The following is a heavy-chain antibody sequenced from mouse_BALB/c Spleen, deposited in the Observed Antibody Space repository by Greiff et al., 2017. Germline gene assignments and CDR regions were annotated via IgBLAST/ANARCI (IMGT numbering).Heavy chain of an antibody. CDR3: ARDYRYDERTFAY. CDR1: GFTFSSYA. Sequence: EVKLVESGGGLVKPGGSLKLSCAASGFTFSSYAMSWVRQTPEKRLEWVASISSGGSTYYPDSVKGRFTISRDNARNILYLQMSSLRSEDTAMYYCARDYRYDERTFAYWGQGTLVTVSA. D-gene: IGHD2-14*01. J-gene: IGHJ3*01. CDR2: ISSGGST. V-gene: IGHV5-6-5*01.